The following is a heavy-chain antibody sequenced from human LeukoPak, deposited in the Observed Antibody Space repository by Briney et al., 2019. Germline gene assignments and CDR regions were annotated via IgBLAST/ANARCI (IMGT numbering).Heavy chain of an antibody. CDR2: MNPNSGNT. D-gene: IGHD3-22*01. CDR3: ARFTSGYYGYFDY. J-gene: IGHJ4*02. CDR1: GYTFTSYD. Sequence: ASVKVSCKASGYTFTSYDINWVRQATGQGLEWMGWMNPNSGNTGYAQKFQGRVTITRNTSISTAYMELSSLRSEDTAVYYCARFTSGYYGYFDYWGQGTLVTVSS. V-gene: IGHV1-8*03.